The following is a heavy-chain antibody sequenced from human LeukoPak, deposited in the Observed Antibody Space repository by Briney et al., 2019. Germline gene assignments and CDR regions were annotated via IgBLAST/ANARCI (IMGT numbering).Heavy chain of an antibody. Sequence: GSLRLSCAASGFTFSSYAMHWVRQAPGKGLEWVAVISYDGSNKYYADSVKGRFTISRDNSKNTLYLQMNSLRAEDTAVYYCARDPGHYGSGSYYKVIWYYFDYWGQGTLVTVSS. D-gene: IGHD3-10*01. CDR1: GFTFSSYA. V-gene: IGHV3-30*04. CDR2: ISYDGSNK. CDR3: ARDPGHYGSGSYYKVIWYYFDY. J-gene: IGHJ4*02.